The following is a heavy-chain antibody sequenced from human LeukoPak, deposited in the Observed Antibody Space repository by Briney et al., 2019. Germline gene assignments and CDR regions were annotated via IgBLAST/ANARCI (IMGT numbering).Heavy chain of an antibody. CDR2: INPNSRVT. V-gene: IGHV1-2*02. CDR1: GYIFTGYY. D-gene: IGHD4-17*01. CDR3: ARAWGTTVTTFFDY. J-gene: IGHJ4*02. Sequence: ASVTVSCTASGYIFTGYYMHWVRQAHGQGLEWMGWINPNSRVTNYAQKFQGRVTMTRDTSISTAYMELSRLRSDDTAVYYCARAWGTTVTTFFDYWGQGTLVTVSS.